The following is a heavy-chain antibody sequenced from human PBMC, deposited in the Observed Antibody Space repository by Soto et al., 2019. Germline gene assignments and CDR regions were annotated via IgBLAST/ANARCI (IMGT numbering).Heavy chain of an antibody. Sequence: QPGGSLRLSCAASGFTFRNYAMTWARQAPGKGLEWVSSLLRSGSSAYYADPVRGRFTISSDTSANSLYLQMDNLRAEDTAIYYCAKDAISGDGIWLMDSWGQGTVVTVSS. CDR3: AKDAISGDGIWLMDS. CDR2: LLRSGSSA. D-gene: IGHD4-17*01. J-gene: IGHJ5*02. CDR1: GFTFRNYA. V-gene: IGHV3-23*01.